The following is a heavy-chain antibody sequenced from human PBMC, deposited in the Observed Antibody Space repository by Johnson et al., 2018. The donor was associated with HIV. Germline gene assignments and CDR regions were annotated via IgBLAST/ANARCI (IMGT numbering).Heavy chain of an antibody. CDR2: ISYDGSRS. CDR3: ARANLSPFGGVNDAFDV. CDR1: GLTFSSYG. Sequence: QVQLVESGGGVAQPGRSLRLSCAASGLTFSSYGIHWVRQAPGKGLEWVAAISYDGSRSDYGASVKGRFTISRDHSKNILYLPMNSLRPEDTAGYYVARANLSPFGGVNDAFDVWGQGTMVTVSS. V-gene: IGHV3-30*03. J-gene: IGHJ3*01. D-gene: IGHD3-16*01.